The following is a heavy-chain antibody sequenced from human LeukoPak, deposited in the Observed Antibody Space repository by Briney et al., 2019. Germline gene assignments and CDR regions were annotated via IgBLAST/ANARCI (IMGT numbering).Heavy chain of an antibody. CDR3: ARGRRITMIVVAFDY. J-gene: IGHJ4*02. CDR1: GYTFTSYY. CDR2: INPSGGST. V-gene: IGHV1-46*01. Sequence: ASVKVSCKASGYTFTSYYMHWVRQAPGQGLEWMGIINPSGGSTSYAQKFQGRVTMTRDTSTSTVYMELSSLRSEDTAVYYCARGRRITMIVVAFDYWGQGTLVTVSS. D-gene: IGHD3-22*01.